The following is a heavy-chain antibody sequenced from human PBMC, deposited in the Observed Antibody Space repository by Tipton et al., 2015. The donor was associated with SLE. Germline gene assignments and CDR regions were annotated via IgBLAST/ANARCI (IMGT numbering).Heavy chain of an antibody. CDR2: IYYSGNT. Sequence: TLFLTCTVSGGSISDYYWSWIRQPPGKGLEWIGYIYYSGNTNYNPSLKSRVTISVDTSTNQFSLKLSSVTAADTAVYYCARGNFQHQGYWGQGTLVTVSS. CDR3: ARGNFQHQGY. V-gene: IGHV4-59*01. CDR1: GGSISDYY. J-gene: IGHJ4*02. D-gene: IGHD2/OR15-2a*01.